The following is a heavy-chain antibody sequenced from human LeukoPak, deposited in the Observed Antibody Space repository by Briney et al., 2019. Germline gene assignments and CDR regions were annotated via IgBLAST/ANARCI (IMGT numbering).Heavy chain of an antibody. D-gene: IGHD6-6*01. CDR3: ARDGKQLVRGDY. J-gene: IGHJ4*02. V-gene: IGHV3-21*01. CDR1: GFTFSSYS. CDR2: ISSSSSYI. Sequence: PGGSLRLSCAASGFTFSSYSMNWVRQAPGKGLEWVSSISSSSSYIYYADSVKGRFTISRDNAKNSLYLQMNSLRAEDTAVYYCARDGKQLVRGDYWGQGTLVTVSS.